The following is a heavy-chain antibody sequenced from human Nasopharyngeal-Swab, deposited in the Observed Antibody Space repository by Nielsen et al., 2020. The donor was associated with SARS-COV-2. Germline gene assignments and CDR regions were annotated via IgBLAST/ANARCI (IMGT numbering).Heavy chain of an antibody. J-gene: IGHJ4*02. CDR3: ARHSRVTTVVVVTLFDF. Sequence: SETLSLTCSVSGGSIRDNNYYWSWIRQPLGKGLEWIGSMSYSGVTFYNPSLRNRVTLSVDTSKNLLSLKLDSVTAADTALYYCARHSRVTTVVVVTLFDFWGQGIQVTVSS. V-gene: IGHV4-39*01. CDR1: GGSIRDNNYY. CDR2: MSYSGVT. D-gene: IGHD3-22*01.